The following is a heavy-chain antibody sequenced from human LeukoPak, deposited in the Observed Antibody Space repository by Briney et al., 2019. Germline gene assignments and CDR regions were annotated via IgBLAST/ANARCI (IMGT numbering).Heavy chain of an antibody. CDR1: GFTLSSYE. CDR3: ARGGSLGY. D-gene: IGHD6-19*01. Sequence: GGSLSLSCAASGFTLSSYEMNWVRQAPGKGLEWVSKISSSGSAIYYADSVKGRFTISRDNAKSTLYLRMNSLRAEDTAVYYCARGGSLGYWGQGTLVTVSS. CDR2: ISSSGSAI. V-gene: IGHV3-48*03. J-gene: IGHJ4*02.